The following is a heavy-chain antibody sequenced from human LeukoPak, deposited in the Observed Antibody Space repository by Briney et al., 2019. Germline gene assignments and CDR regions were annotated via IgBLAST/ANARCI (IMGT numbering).Heavy chain of an antibody. CDR2: VSGGGSST. CDR3: ARDRQQLVY. V-gene: IGHV3-23*01. CDR1: GFTFSNYA. J-gene: IGHJ4*02. Sequence: PGGSLRLSCVASGFTFSNYAMNWVRQAPGKGLEWVSGVSGGGSSTYYADSVKGRFTISRDNSKNMLYLQMNSLRAEDTAVYYCARDRQQLVYWGQGTLVTVSS. D-gene: IGHD6-13*01.